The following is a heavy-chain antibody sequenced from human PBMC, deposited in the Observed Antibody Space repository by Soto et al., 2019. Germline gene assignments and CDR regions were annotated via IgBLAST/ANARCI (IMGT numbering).Heavy chain of an antibody. CDR1: GYTFTSYA. CDR2: INAGNGNT. CDR3: ARWVAAAGRYYFDY. Sequence: GSVKVSCKASGYTFTSYAMHWVRQAPGQRLEWMGWINAGNGNTKYSQKFQGRVTITRDTSASTAYMELSSLRSEDTAVYYCARWVAAAGRYYFDYWGQGTLVTVSS. J-gene: IGHJ4*02. V-gene: IGHV1-3*01. D-gene: IGHD6-13*01.